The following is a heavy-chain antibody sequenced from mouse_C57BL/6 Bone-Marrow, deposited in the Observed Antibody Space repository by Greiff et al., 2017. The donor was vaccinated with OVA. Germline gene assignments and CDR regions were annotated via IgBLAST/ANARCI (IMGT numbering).Heavy chain of an antibody. Sequence: VQRVESGAELARPGASVKLSCKASGYTFTSYGISWVKQRTGQGLEWIGEIYPRSGNTYYNEKFKGKATLTADKSSSTAYMELRSLTSEDSAVYFCASPYYYGSSYLQYWGQGTTLTVSS. CDR1: GYTFTSYG. J-gene: IGHJ2*01. D-gene: IGHD1-1*01. CDR3: ASPYYYGSSYLQY. CDR2: IYPRSGNT. V-gene: IGHV1-81*01.